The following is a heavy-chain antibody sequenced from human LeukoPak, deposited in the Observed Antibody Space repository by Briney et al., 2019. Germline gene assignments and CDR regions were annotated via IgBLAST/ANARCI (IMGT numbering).Heavy chain of an antibody. V-gene: IGHV3-7*01. CDR3: ARARTLAVTPAAMPYYFDY. D-gene: IGHD2-2*01. CDR2: IKQDGSEM. CDR1: GFRFNKDW. J-gene: IGHJ4*02. Sequence: GGSLRLSCAASGFRFNKDWMSWVRQAPGKGLEWVANIKQDGSEMYYVDSVEGRFTVSRDNDKNSLYLQMDSLRAEDTAVYYCARARTLAVTPAAMPYYFDYWGQGSLVTVSS.